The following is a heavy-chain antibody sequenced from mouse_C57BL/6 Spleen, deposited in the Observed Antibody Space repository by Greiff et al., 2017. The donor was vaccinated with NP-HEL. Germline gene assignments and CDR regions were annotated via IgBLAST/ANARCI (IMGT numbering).Heavy chain of an antibody. CDR3: ATHYYGSSFDF. Sequence: EVQLQESGPELVKPGASVKMSCKASGYTFTDYNMHWVKQSHGKSLEWIGYINPNNGGTSYNQKFKGKATLTVNKSSSTAYMEIRSLTSEDAAVYYCATHYYGSSFDFWGQGTTLTVSS. D-gene: IGHD1-1*01. V-gene: IGHV1-22*01. CDR2: INPNNGGT. CDR1: GYTFTDYN. J-gene: IGHJ2*01.